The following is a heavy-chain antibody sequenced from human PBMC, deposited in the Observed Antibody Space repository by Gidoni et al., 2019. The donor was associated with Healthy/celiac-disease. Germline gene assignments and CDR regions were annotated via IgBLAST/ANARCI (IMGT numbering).Heavy chain of an antibody. D-gene: IGHD4-4*01. Sequence: EVQLVESGGGLVQPGGSLRLSCSASGFTFSTYAMHWVRQAPGKGLEYVSGISSNGGSTYYADSVKGRFTISRDNSKNTLYLQMSSLRDEDTAVYYCVKDRESNDPGDTFDIWGQGTMVTVSS. V-gene: IGHV3-64D*06. CDR3: VKDRESNDPGDTFDI. J-gene: IGHJ3*02. CDR2: ISSNGGST. CDR1: GFTFSTYA.